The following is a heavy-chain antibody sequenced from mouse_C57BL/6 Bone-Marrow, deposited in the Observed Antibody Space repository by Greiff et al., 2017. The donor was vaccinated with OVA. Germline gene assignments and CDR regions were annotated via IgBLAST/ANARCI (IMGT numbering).Heavy chain of an antibody. CDR3: TRDGNYFAY. CDR1: GYTFTDYE. CDR2: IDPETGGT. D-gene: IGHD2-1*01. J-gene: IGHJ3*01. Sequence: LVESGAELVRPGASVTLSCKASGYTFTDYEMHWVKQTPVHGLEWIGAIDPETGGTAYNQKFKGKAILTADKSSSTAYMELRSLTSEDSAVYYCTRDGNYFAYWGQGTLVTVSA. V-gene: IGHV1-15*01.